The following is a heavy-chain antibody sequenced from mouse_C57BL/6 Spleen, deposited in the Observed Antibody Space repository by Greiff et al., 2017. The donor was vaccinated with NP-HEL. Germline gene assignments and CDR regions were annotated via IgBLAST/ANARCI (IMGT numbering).Heavy chain of an antibody. J-gene: IGHJ1*03. D-gene: IGHD2-12*01. V-gene: IGHV1-22*01. Sequence: EVQLQQSGPELVKPGASVKMSCKASGYTFTDYNMHWVKQSHGKSLEWIGYINPNNGGTSYNQKFKGKATLTVNKSSSTAYMELRSLTLEDSAVYYCASGYTIRVSYGYFDVWGTGTTVTVSS. CDR2: INPNNGGT. CDR1: GYTFTDYN. CDR3: ASGYTIRVSYGYFDV.